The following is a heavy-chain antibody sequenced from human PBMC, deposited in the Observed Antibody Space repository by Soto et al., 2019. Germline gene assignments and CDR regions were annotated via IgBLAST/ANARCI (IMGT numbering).Heavy chain of an antibody. CDR2: IWYDGSNK. CDR1: GFTLSSYG. Sequence: GGSLRLSCAASGFTLSSYGMHWVRQAPGKGLEWVAVIWYDGSNKYYADSVKGRFTISRDNSKNTLYLQMNSLRAEDTAVYYCARDRYCSSTSCYYWFDPWGQGTLVTVSS. D-gene: IGHD2-2*01. CDR3: ARDRYCSSTSCYYWFDP. J-gene: IGHJ5*02. V-gene: IGHV3-33*01.